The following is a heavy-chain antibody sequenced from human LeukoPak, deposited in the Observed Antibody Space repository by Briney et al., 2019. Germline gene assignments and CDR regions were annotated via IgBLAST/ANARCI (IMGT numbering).Heavy chain of an antibody. CDR1: GGSISSHY. D-gene: IGHD3-10*02. CDR2: IYTSGST. CDR3: ARQRNYYGRQYYYYYYMDV. J-gene: IGHJ6*03. Sequence: PSETLSLTCTVSGGSISSHYWSWIRQPAGKGLEWIWRIYTSGSTNYNPSLKSRVTMSVDTSKNQFSLKLSSVTAADTAVYYCARQRNYYGRQYYYYYYMDVWGKGTTVTISS. V-gene: IGHV4-4*07.